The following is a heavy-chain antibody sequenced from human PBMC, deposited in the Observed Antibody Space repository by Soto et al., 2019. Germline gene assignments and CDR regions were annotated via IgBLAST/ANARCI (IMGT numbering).Heavy chain of an antibody. CDR3: AKELFADRSGYSSSWPDY. J-gene: IGHJ4*02. CDR1: RFTFDDYA. CDR2: ISWNSGSI. V-gene: IGHV3-9*01. Sequence: RRSLRISCAASRFTFDDYAMHWVRQAPGKGLECAYGISWNSGSIGYADSVKGRFTISRDNAKNSLYLQMNSLRAEDTALYYCAKELFADRSGYSSSWPDYCVQGTLVTVSS. D-gene: IGHD6-13*01.